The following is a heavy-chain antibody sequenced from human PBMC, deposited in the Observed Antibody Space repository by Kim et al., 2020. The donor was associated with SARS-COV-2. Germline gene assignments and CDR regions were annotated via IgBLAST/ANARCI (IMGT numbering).Heavy chain of an antibody. D-gene: IGHD2-2*01. Sequence: STNYNPSLKSRVTISVDTSKNQFSLKLSSVTAADTAVYYCATGSSTLFDYWGQGTLVTVSS. J-gene: IGHJ4*02. V-gene: IGHV4-59*01. CDR3: ATGSSTLFDY. CDR2: ST.